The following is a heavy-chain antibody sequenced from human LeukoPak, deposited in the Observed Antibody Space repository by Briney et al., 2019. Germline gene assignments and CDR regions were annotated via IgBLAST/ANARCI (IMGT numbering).Heavy chain of an antibody. CDR1: GYSISSGYY. Sequence: SETLSLTCTVSGYSISSGYYWGWIRQPPGKGLEWIGSIYHSGSTYYNPSLKSRVTISVDTSKNQFSLKLSSVTAADTAVYYCARGSTYYDILIGYYTTTHFDYWGQGTLVTVSS. CDR3: ARGSTYYDILIGYYTTTHFDY. J-gene: IGHJ4*02. V-gene: IGHV4-38-2*02. CDR2: IYHSGST. D-gene: IGHD3-9*01.